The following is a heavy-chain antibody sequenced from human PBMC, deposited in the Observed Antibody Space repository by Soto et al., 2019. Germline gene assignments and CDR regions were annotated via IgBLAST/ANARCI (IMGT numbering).Heavy chain of an antibody. CDR1: GGSISSSSYY. J-gene: IGHJ4*02. CDR2: IYYSGST. D-gene: IGHD1-1*01. Sequence: SETLSLTCTVSGGSISSSSYYWGWIRQPPGKGLEWIGSIYYSGSTYYNPSLKSRVTISVDTSKNQFSLKLSSVTAADTAVYYCARGYNWNPHDNYYFDYWGQGTLVTVSS. CDR3: ARGYNWNPHDNYYFDY. V-gene: IGHV4-39*01.